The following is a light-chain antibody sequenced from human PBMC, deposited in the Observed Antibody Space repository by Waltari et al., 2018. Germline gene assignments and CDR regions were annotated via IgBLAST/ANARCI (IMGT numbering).Light chain of an antibody. CDR3: QSADSSGTSGV. CDR1: TLPKQF. V-gene: IGLV3-25*03. Sequence: SYELTQPPSVSVSPGQTARITCSGHTLPKQFAYWYQQKPGQAPVLVIYRDRERPSGIPEPFSGSTSGTTVTLTITGVQAEDEADYYCQSADSSGTSGVFGGGTKVTVL. CDR2: RDR. J-gene: IGLJ3*02.